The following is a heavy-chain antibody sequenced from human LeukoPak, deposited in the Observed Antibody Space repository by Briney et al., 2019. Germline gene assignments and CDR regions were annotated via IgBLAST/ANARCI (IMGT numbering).Heavy chain of an antibody. CDR1: GYTFTGHY. D-gene: IGHD3-22*01. V-gene: IGHV1-2*02. CDR2: INPNSGGT. CDR3: ARDPHYYDSSGYLNWFDP. Sequence: ASVKVSCKASGYTFTGHYMHWVRQAPGQGLEWMGWINPNSGGTNYAQKFQGRVTMTRDTSISTAYMELSRLRSDDTAVYYCARDPHYYDSSGYLNWFDPWGQGTLVTVSS. J-gene: IGHJ5*02.